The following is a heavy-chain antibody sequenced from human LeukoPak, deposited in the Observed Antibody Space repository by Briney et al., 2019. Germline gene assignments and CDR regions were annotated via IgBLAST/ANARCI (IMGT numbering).Heavy chain of an antibody. D-gene: IGHD3-22*01. V-gene: IGHV1-69*05. CDR2: IIPIFGTA. CDR3: ARGGSSGFFDY. Sequence: ASVEVSCKASGGTFSSYAISWVRQAPGQGLEWMGGIIPIFGTANYAQKFQGRVTMTRNISISTAYMELSSLRSEDTAVYYCARGGSSGFFDYWGQGTLVTVSS. J-gene: IGHJ4*02. CDR1: GGTFSSYA.